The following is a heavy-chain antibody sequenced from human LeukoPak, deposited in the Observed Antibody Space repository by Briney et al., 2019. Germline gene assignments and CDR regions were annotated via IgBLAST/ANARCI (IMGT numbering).Heavy chain of an antibody. J-gene: IGHJ3*02. CDR2: ISSSSSYI. CDR1: GFSFSSNS. CDR3: ARQGGEMTTISNTFDI. V-gene: IGHV3-21*01. D-gene: IGHD5-24*01. Sequence: PGGSLRLSCAASGFSFSSNSMNWVRQAPGKGLEWVSSISSSSSYIHYADSVKGRFTISRENAKNSLYLQMNSLRAEDTAVYYCARQGGEMTTISNTFDIWGQGTLVTVSS.